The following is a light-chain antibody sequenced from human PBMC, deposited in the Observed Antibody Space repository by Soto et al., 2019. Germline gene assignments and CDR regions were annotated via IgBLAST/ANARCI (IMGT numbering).Light chain of an antibody. Sequence: QSALTQPASVSGSPGQSITISCTGSSSDIGSNDYVSWYRQYPGKAPKLIIYEVANRPSGVSTRFSGSKSGNPASLTISGRQAEDEADYHCSAFTSSDTRVFGGGTKLTVL. CDR3: SAFTSSDTRV. CDR2: EVA. V-gene: IGLV2-14*01. J-gene: IGLJ3*02. CDR1: SSDIGSNDY.